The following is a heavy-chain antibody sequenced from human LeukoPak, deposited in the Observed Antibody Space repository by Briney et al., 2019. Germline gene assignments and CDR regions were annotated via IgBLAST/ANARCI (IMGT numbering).Heavy chain of an antibody. CDR2: IYSGGST. V-gene: IGHV3-66*01. CDR3: ARGREDYYHGMDV. CDR1: GFTFSSYA. Sequence: LSGGSLRLSCAASGFTFSSYAMSWVRQAPGKGLEWVSVIYSGGSTYYADSVKGRFTISRDNSKNTLYLQMNSLRAEDTAVYYCARGREDYYHGMDVWGQGTTVTVSS. J-gene: IGHJ6*02.